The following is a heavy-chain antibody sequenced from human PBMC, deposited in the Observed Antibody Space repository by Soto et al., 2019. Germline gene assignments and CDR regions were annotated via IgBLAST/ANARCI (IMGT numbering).Heavy chain of an antibody. D-gene: IGHD1-26*01. CDR3: AREGDGRPARDYYCGMDV. V-gene: IGHV3-30*14. CDR1: GFTLRGYA. J-gene: IGHJ6*02. CDR2: ISYDGSKE. Sequence: QVQLVESGGGVVQPGRSLRLSCAASGFTLRGYAMHWVRQAPGKGLEWVALISYDGSKEYYADSVKGRLTISRDNSINTLYLQMNSLRAEDSAIYYCAREGDGRPARDYYCGMDVWGQGTTVTVSS.